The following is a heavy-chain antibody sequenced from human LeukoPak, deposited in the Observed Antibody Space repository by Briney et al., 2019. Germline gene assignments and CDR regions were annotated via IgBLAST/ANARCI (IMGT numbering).Heavy chain of an antibody. Sequence: PGGSLRLSCAASGFTFSAYGMHWVRQAPGGGLEGVAIIWYDGGNKYYADSVKGRFTISRDDSKNTLHLQMNNLRAEDAAVYYCAKVRVTYCVTTTCYGDFDFWGQGTLVTVAS. CDR2: IWYDGGNK. V-gene: IGHV3-33*06. CDR1: GFTFSAYG. D-gene: IGHD2-2*01. J-gene: IGHJ4*02. CDR3: AKVRVTYCVTTTCYGDFDF.